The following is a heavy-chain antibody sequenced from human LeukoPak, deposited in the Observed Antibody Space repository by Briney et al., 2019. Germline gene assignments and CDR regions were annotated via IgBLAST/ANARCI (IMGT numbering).Heavy chain of an antibody. D-gene: IGHD3-10*01. V-gene: IGHV4-34*01. Sequence: SETLSLTCAVYGGSFSGYYWSWIRQPPGEGLEWIGEINHSGSTNYNPSLKSRVTISVDTSKNQFSLKLSSVTAADTAVYYCARGVRYYGSGSYYQDFFFDYWGQGTLVTVSS. J-gene: IGHJ4*02. CDR1: GGSFSGYY. CDR3: ARGVRYYGSGSYYQDFFFDY. CDR2: INHSGST.